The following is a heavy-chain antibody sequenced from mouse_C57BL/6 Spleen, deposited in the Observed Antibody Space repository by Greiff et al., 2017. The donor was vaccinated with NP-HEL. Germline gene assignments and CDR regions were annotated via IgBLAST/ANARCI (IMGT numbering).Heavy chain of an antibody. CDR2: ISDGGSYT. CDR3: ARDYYDYPWFAY. V-gene: IGHV5-4*01. J-gene: IGHJ3*01. Sequence: EVQGVESGGGLVKPGGSLKLSCAASGFTFSSYAMSWVRQTPEKRLEWVATISDGGSYTYYPDNVKGRFTISRDNAKNNLYLQMSHLKSEDTAMYYCARDYYDYPWFAYWGQGTLVTVSA. CDR1: GFTFSSYA. D-gene: IGHD2-4*01.